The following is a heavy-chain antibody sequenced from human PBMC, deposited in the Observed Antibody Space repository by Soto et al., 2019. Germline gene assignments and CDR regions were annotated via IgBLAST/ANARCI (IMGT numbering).Heavy chain of an antibody. CDR2: IIPILGIA. Sequence: QVQLVQSGAEVKKPGASVKVSCKASGGTFSSYTISWVRQAPGQGLEWMGRIIPILGIANYAQKFQGRVTITADKSTSTAYMELSSLRSEDTAVYYCARDRDILTGYPVGHFDYWGQGTLVTVSS. J-gene: IGHJ4*02. D-gene: IGHD3-9*01. CDR1: GGTFSSYT. CDR3: ARDRDILTGYPVGHFDY. V-gene: IGHV1-69*08.